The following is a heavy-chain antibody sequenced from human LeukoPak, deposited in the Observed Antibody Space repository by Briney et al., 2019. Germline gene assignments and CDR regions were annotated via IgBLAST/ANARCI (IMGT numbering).Heavy chain of an antibody. CDR1: GGSISSYY. J-gene: IGHJ4*02. D-gene: IGHD3-3*01. CDR3: ARDQHYDFWSGYPYYFDY. V-gene: IGHV4-4*07. CDR2: MSTRGSS. Sequence: SETLSLTCTVSGGSISSYYWGWIRQPAGKGLEWIGLMSTRGSSNYNPSLKSRVTMSVDTSKNQFSLKLSSVTAADTAVYYCARDQHYDFWSGYPYYFDYWGQGTLVTVSS.